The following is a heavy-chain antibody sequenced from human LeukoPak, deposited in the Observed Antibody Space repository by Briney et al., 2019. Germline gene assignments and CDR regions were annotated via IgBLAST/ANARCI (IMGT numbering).Heavy chain of an antibody. Sequence: PGGSLRLSCAASGFTFSSYAMHWVRQAPGKGLEWVAFIRYDGSSKYYADSVKGRFTISRDNSKNTLYLQMSSLRAEDTAVYYCAKVRKKSSGWYDYVDYWGQGTLVTVSS. CDR3: AKVRKKSSGWYDYVDY. CDR1: GFTFSSYA. J-gene: IGHJ4*02. V-gene: IGHV3-30*02. CDR2: IRYDGSSK. D-gene: IGHD6-19*01.